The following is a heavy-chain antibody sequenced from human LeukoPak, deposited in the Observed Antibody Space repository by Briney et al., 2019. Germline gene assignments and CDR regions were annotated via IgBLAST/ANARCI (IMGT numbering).Heavy chain of an antibody. J-gene: IGHJ1*01. V-gene: IGHV1-18*01. CDR1: GYTFTSYG. Sequence: ASVKVSCKASGYTFTSYGISWVRRAPGQGLEWMGWISVYNGNTNYAQKLQGRVTMTTDTSTSTAYLELRSLRSDDTAVYYCARYYDSSGYRYFHHWGQGTLVTVSS. D-gene: IGHD3-22*01. CDR3: ARYYDSSGYRYFHH. CDR2: ISVYNGNT.